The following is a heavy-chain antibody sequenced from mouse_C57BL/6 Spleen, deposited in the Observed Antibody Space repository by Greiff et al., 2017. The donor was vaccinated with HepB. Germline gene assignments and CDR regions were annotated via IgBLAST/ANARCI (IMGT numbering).Heavy chain of an antibody. V-gene: IGHV5-17*01. CDR3: ARDDYDGDAMDY. D-gene: IGHD2-4*01. CDR1: GFTFSDYG. J-gene: IGHJ4*01. Sequence: DVKLVESGGGLVKPGGSLKLSCAASGFTFSDYGMHWVRQAPEKGLEWVAYISSGSSTIYYADTVKGRFTISRDNAKNTLFLQMTSLRSEDTAMYYCARDDYDGDAMDYWGQGTSVTVSS. CDR2: ISSGSSTI.